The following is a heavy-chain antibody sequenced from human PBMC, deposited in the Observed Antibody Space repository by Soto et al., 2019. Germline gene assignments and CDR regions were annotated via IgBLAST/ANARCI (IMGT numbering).Heavy chain of an antibody. CDR2: IRSKGNNYAT. Sequence: PGGSLRLSCAASGFTFSGSVMHWVRQASGKGLEWVGRIRSKGNNYATAYGASLKGRFTISRDDSKNTAYLQMNSLNTEDTAVYYCSRQASDFWSGKPQYYMDVWGKGTTVTVSS. V-gene: IGHV3-73*01. J-gene: IGHJ6*03. D-gene: IGHD3-3*01. CDR3: SRQASDFWSGKPQYYMDV. CDR1: GFTFSGSV.